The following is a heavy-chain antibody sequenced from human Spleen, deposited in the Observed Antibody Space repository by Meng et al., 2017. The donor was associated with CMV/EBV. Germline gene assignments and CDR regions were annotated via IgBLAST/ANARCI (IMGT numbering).Heavy chain of an antibody. CDR1: GYTFTSYG. V-gene: IGHV1-2*02. J-gene: IGHJ4*02. CDR2: INPNSGGT. Sequence: ASVKVSCKASGYTFTSYGISWVRQAPGQGLEWMGWINPNSGGTNYAQKFQGRVTMTRDTSISTAYMELSRLRSDDTAVYYCARTYYDFWSGYDSLGYWGQGTLVTVSS. CDR3: ARTYYDFWSGYDSLGY. D-gene: IGHD3-3*01.